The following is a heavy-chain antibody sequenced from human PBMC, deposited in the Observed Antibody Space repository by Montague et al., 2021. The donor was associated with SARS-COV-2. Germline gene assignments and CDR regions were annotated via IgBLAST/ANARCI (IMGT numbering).Heavy chain of an antibody. D-gene: IGHD4-17*01. CDR1: GDSTSCPNCY. J-gene: IGHJ5*02. V-gene: IGHV4-39*01. Sequence: SETLSLTCTVSGDSTSCPNCYWGWIRQAPGKGLDWIGTIYNSRTTYYNPSLKNRLTISIDTSKNQFSLKLTSVTAADTAVYYCASHRNYGDHSLDNWFHPWGQGTLVTVSS. CDR2: IYNSRTT. CDR3: ASHRNYGDHSLDNWFHP.